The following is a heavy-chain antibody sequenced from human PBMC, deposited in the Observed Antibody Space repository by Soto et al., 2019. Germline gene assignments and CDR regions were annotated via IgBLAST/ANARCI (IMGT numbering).Heavy chain of an antibody. CDR1: GFTFSSYG. Sequence: GGSLRLSCAASGFTFSSYGMHWVRQAPGKGLEWVAVISYDGSNKYYADSVKGRFTISRDNSKNTLYLQMNSLRAEDTAVYYCAKHQLIPVEYYYYGVDVWGQGTTVTVSS. J-gene: IGHJ6*02. CDR3: AKHQLIPVEYYYYGVDV. D-gene: IGHD2-15*01. V-gene: IGHV3-30*18. CDR2: ISYDGSNK.